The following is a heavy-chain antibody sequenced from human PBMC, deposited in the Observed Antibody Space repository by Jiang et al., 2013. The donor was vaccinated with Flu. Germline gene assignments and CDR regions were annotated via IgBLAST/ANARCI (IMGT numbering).Heavy chain of an antibody. Sequence: GLVKPSETLSLNCTVSGGSFTYYYWSWIRQPPGKGLEWIGFIYYSGSTNYNPSLKSRVTISLDTSKNQFSLKLRSVTAADTAVYYCARVHDSSGYIWAHFDFWGQGTLVTVSS. V-gene: IGHV4-59*01. CDR3: ARVHDSSGYIWAHFDF. CDR1: GGSFTYYY. CDR2: IYYSGST. D-gene: IGHD3-22*01. J-gene: IGHJ4*02.